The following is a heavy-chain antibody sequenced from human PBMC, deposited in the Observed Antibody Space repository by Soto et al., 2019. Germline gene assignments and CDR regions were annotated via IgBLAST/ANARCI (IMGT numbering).Heavy chain of an antibody. Sequence: PGESLKISCKTSGYRFTTYWIGWVRQMPGKGLEWMGIIYPSDSDTRYSPSFQGQVTISADKSINTAYLQWSSLEASDTAMYYCATGDGPFDYWGQGTLVTVSS. V-gene: IGHV5-51*01. CDR3: ATGDGPFDY. CDR2: IYPSDSDT. J-gene: IGHJ4*02. D-gene: IGHD3-16*01. CDR1: GYRFTTYW.